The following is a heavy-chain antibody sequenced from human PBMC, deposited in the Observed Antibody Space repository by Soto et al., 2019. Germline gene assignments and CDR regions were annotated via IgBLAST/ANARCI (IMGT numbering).Heavy chain of an antibody. Sequence: QVQLVQSAAEVKKSGASVKVSCKASGYTFIHYAMHWVRQAPGQRLEYMAWINTGNGNTKYSQKFQGRVTITRDTSASTAYMNLSSLRSEDTAVYYCVRGLPELAGTSFDYWGQGTLVTVSS. CDR1: GYTFIHYA. CDR3: VRGLPELAGTSFDY. CDR2: INTGNGNT. V-gene: IGHV1-3*04. D-gene: IGHD6-19*01. J-gene: IGHJ4*02.